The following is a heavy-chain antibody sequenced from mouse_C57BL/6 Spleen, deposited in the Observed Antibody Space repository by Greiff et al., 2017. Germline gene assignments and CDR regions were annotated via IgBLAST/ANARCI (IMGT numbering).Heavy chain of an antibody. CDR2: IYPGNSDT. CDR1: GYTFTSYW. CDR3: TRDSYYSTPYAMDY. D-gene: IGHD2-5*01. V-gene: IGHV1-5*01. J-gene: IGHJ4*01. Sequence: EVQLQQSGTVLARPGASVKMSCKTSGYTFTSYWMHWVKQRPGQGLEWIGAIYPGNSDTSYNQKFKGKAKLTAVTSASTAYMELSSLTNEDSAVYYGTRDSYYSTPYAMDYWGQGTSVTVSS.